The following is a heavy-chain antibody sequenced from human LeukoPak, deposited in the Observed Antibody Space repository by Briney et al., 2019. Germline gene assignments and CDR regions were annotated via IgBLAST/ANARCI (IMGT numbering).Heavy chain of an antibody. D-gene: IGHD5-18*01. V-gene: IGHV3-30*18. CDR3: AKGATYGYQPDY. Sequence: AGRSLRLSCAASGFTFSSYGMHWVRQAPGKGLEWVAVISYDGSNKYYADSVKGRFTISRDNSKNTLYLQMNSLRAEDTAVYYCAKGATYGYQPDYWGQGTLVTVSS. CDR1: GFTFSSYG. J-gene: IGHJ4*02. CDR2: ISYDGSNK.